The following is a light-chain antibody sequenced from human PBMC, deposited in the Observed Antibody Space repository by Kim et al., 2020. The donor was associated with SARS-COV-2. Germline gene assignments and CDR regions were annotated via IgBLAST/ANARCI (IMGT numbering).Light chain of an antibody. CDR3: ATWDDSLRRPL. V-gene: IGLV1-47*01. Sequence: QSVLTQPPSVSGTPGQSITISCSGTFSNIGSNYVHWYQQVPGMAPKLLTQANNQRPSGVPDRFSDSKSGTSASLAISGLRSEDEADYYCATWDDSLRRPLFGGGTQLTVL. CDR1: FSNIGSNY. CDR2: ANN. J-gene: IGLJ2*01.